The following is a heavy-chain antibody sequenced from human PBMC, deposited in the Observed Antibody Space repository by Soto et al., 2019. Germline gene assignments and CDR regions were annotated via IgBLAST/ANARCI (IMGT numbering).Heavy chain of an antibody. V-gene: IGHV3-33*01. CDR2: IWYDGSNK. D-gene: IGHD5-12*01. J-gene: IGHJ4*02. CDR3: ARDQWSGYDPKGYYFDY. Sequence: PGGSLRLSCAASGFPFSSYGMHWVRQAPGKGLEWVAVIWYDGSNKYYADSVKGRFTISRDNSKNTLYLQMNSLRAEDTAVYYCARDQWSGYDPKGYYFDYWGQGTLVTVSS. CDR1: GFPFSSYG.